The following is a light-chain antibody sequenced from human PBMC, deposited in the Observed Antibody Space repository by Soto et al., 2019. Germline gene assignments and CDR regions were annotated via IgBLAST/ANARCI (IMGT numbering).Light chain of an antibody. V-gene: IGLV2-11*01. CDR2: DVS. J-gene: IGLJ3*02. CDR1: SSDVGGYYY. CDR3: SSFAGRYVV. Sequence: QSALTQPRSVSGSPGQSVTISCSGTSSDVGGYYYVTWYQQHPGEVPKVIIYDVSKRPSGVPDRFSGSKSGNTASLTISGLPADDEADYYCSSFAGRYVVFRGGTKLTVL.